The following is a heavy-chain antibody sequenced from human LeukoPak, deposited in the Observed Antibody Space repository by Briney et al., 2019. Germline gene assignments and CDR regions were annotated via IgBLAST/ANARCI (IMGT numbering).Heavy chain of an antibody. D-gene: IGHD6-13*01. J-gene: IGHJ6*02. V-gene: IGHV4-34*01. Sequence: PSETLSLTCAVYGGSFSGYYWSWIRQPPGKGLEWIGEINHSGSTNYNPSLKSRVTISVDTSKNQFSLKLSSVTAADTAVYYCARGFGVSSSWYYYYYGMDVWGQGTTVTVSS. CDR3: ARGFGVSSSWYYYYYGMDV. CDR2: INHSGST. CDR1: GGSFSGYY.